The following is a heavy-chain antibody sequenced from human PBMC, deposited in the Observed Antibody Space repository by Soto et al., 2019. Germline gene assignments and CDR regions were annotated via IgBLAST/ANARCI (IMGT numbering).Heavy chain of an antibody. Sequence: SLKVSCKASGGTFSSYAISWVRQAPGQGLEWMGGIIPIFGTANYAQKFQGRVTITADESTSTAYMELSSLRSEDTAVYYCARAEYGDYVAAHFDYWGQGTLVTVSS. D-gene: IGHD4-17*01. CDR2: IIPIFGTA. J-gene: IGHJ4*02. CDR1: GGTFSSYA. CDR3: ARAEYGDYVAAHFDY. V-gene: IGHV1-69*13.